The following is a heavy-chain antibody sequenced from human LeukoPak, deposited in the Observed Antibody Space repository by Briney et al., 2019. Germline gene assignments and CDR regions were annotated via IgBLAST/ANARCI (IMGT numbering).Heavy chain of an antibody. J-gene: IGHJ6*02. CDR2: ITNSGNSK. D-gene: IGHD2-21*02. CDR3: AKDQEYCGGDCSIALEDYGMDV. Sequence: GGSLRLSRAASEFTFSSYSMNWVRQAPGKGLEWVSYITNSGNSKSYADSVKGRFTISRDNTKNSLYLQMNGLRAEDTAVYYCAKDQEYCGGDCSIALEDYGMDVWGQGTTVTVSS. CDR1: EFTFSSYS. V-gene: IGHV3-48*01.